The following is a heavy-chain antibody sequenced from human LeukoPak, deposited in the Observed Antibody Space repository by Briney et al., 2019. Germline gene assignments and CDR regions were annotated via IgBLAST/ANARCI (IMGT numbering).Heavy chain of an antibody. V-gene: IGHV4-61*08. CDR1: GGSISSGGYS. J-gene: IGHJ3*02. D-gene: IGHD2-21*01. CDR3: ARAGGGYSFDI. Sequence: SETLSLTCAVSGGSISSGGYSWSWIRQPPGKGLQWIGYIYNSGGTDYNPSLKSRVTISVDTSKNQFSLKLSSVTAADTAVYYCARAGGGYSFDIWGQGTMVTVSS. CDR2: IYNSGGT.